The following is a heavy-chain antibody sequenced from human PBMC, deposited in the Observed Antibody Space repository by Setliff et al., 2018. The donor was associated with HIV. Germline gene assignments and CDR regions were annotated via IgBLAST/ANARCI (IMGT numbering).Heavy chain of an antibody. CDR3: ARDRGRGSGSPTRKYYYYGMDV. CDR2: IYYSGSI. CDR1: GGSISSGSYY. D-gene: IGHD3-10*01. Sequence: SETLSLTCTVSGGSISSGSYYWSWIRQPAGKGLEWIGRIYYSGSIKYNPSLESRVTISVDTSKNKFSLKLRSATTSDTAVYYCARDRGRGSGSPTRKYYYYGMDVWGQGTTVTVSS. J-gene: IGHJ6*02. V-gene: IGHV4-61*10.